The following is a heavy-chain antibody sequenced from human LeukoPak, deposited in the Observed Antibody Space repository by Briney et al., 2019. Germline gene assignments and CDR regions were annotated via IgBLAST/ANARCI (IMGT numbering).Heavy chain of an antibody. D-gene: IGHD2-2*01. V-gene: IGHV3-23*01. CDR1: GFTFSSYA. Sequence: PGGSLRLSCAASGFTFSSYAMSWVRQAPGKGLEWVSAISGSGGSTYYADSVKGRFTISRDNSKNTLYLQMNSLRAEDTAVYYCATTIVVVPAATKGPPAFDIWGQGTMVTVSS. J-gene: IGHJ3*02. CDR2: ISGSGGST. CDR3: ATTIVVVPAATKGPPAFDI.